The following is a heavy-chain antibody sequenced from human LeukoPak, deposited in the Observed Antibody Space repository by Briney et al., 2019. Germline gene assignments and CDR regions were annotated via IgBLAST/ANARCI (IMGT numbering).Heavy chain of an antibody. J-gene: IGHJ4*02. CDR3: ARGREVAGTVGY. CDR2: INTISGGT. D-gene: IGHD6-19*01. Sequence: ASVKVSCKASGYTFTSYGISWVRQAPGQGLEWIGWINTISGGTNYAQKFQGRVTMTRDTSIGTAYMELSRLTSDDTAVYYCARGREVAGTVGYWGQGTLVTVSS. CDR1: GYTFTSYG. V-gene: IGHV1-2*02.